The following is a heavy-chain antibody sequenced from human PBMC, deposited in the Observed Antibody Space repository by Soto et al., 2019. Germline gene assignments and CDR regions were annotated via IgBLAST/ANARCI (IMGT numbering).Heavy chain of an antibody. D-gene: IGHD1-1*01. V-gene: IGHV6-1*01. CDR3: ARGSWDDVTGRYHQAV. Sequence: SQTLSITCDISGDSVSSNSAAWNWIRQTPSRGLEWLGRTYYRSKWYINYAVSVKSRITVNPDTSKNQFSLQLNSVTPEDTAVYYCARGSWDDVTGRYHQAVWGKRTTVTVSS. CDR1: GDSVSSNSAA. CDR2: TYYRSKWYI. J-gene: IGHJ6*04.